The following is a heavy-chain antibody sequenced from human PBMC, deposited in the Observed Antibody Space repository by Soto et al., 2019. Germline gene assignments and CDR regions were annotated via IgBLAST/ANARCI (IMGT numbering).Heavy chain of an antibody. V-gene: IGHV3-23*01. Sequence: GGSLRLSCAASGFTFTNYAMSWVRQAPGKGLEWVSAISRSGARTYYADSVKGRFTISRDNAKTSLYLQMNSLRAEDTAVYYCASYSYVSGSRSFDYWGQGTLVTVSS. D-gene: IGHD3-10*01. CDR2: ISRSGART. CDR1: GFTFTNYA. J-gene: IGHJ4*02. CDR3: ASYSYVSGSRSFDY.